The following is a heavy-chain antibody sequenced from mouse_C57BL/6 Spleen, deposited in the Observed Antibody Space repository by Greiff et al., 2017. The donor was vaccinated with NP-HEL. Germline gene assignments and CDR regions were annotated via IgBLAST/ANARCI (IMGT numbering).Heavy chain of an antibody. CDR2: ISSGGSYT. V-gene: IGHV5-6*01. CDR1: GFTFSSYG. CDR3: ARQGRQLRPWFAY. J-gene: IGHJ3*01. D-gene: IGHD3-2*02. Sequence: VQLKESGGDLVKPGGSLKLSCAASGFTFSSYGMSWVRQTPDKRLEWVATISSGGSYTYYPDSVKGRFTISRDNAKNTLYLQMSSLKSEDTAMYYCARQGRQLRPWFAYWGQGTLVTVSA.